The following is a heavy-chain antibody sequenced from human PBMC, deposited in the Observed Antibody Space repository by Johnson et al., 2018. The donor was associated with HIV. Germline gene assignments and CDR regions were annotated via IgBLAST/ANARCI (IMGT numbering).Heavy chain of an antibody. CDR2: KSKTDGGTT. CDR1: GFTFSSYA. J-gene: IGHJ3*02. CDR3: ARVRAGRENAFDI. V-gene: IGHV3-30*04. Sequence: QVQLVESGGGVVQPGRSLRLSCAASGFTFSSYAMHWVRQAPGKGLEWVGRIKSKTDGGTTDYAAPVKGRFTISRDNSKNTLSLQMNSPRVDDTAIYYCARVRAGRENAFDIWGQGTMVTVSS. D-gene: IGHD1-26*01.